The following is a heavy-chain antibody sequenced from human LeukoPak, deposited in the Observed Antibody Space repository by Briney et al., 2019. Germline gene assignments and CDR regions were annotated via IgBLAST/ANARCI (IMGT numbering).Heavy chain of an antibody. Sequence: GASVKVSCKASGYTLTSYGISWVRQAPGQGLEWVGWISAYNGNTNYAQKLQGRVTMTTDTSTSTAYMELSSLRSEDTAVYYCATAPVLRYFDWDKNYYYYMDVWGKGTTVTVSS. D-gene: IGHD3-9*01. V-gene: IGHV1-18*01. CDR3: ATAPVLRYFDWDKNYYYYMDV. J-gene: IGHJ6*03. CDR1: GYTLTSYG. CDR2: ISAYNGNT.